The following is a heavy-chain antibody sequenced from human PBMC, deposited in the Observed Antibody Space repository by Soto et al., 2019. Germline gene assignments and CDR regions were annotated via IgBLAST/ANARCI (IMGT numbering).Heavy chain of an antibody. CDR1: RFTFSQAW. V-gene: IGHV3-15*01. Sequence: GSLRLSCAASRFTFSQAWMSWVRQAPGKGLEWVGRIKSKNDGGTTDYADSVKGRFTISRDNSKNTLYLQMNGLRAEDTALYYCAKDTYSSGWYFWGQGTLVTVSS. D-gene: IGHD3-22*01. CDR2: IKSKNDGGTT. CDR3: AKDTYSSGWYF. J-gene: IGHJ4*02.